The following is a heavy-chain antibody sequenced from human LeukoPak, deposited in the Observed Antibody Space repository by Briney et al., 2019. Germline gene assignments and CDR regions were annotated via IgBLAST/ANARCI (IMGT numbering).Heavy chain of an antibody. CDR3: ARRRGYSGYDLDY. CDR1: GLTFSSYG. D-gene: IGHD5-12*01. J-gene: IGHJ4*02. V-gene: IGHV3-33*01. CDR2: IWYDGSNK. Sequence: GGSLRLSCAASGLTFSSYGMHWVSQAPGKGLEWVAVIWYDGSNKYYADSVKGRFTISKDNSKNTLYLQMNSLRAEDTAVYYCARRRGYSGYDLDYWGQGTLVTVSS.